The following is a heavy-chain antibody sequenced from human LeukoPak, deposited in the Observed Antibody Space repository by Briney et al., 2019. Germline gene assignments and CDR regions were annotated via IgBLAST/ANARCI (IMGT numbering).Heavy chain of an antibody. CDR2: INYTGST. J-gene: IGHJ5*02. V-gene: IGHV4-34*01. CDR1: GGSISGFY. Sequence: PSETLSLTCTVSGGSISGFYWSWIRHVPGKGLEWIGEINYTGSTSYNPSLKSRVTISVDTSQNQFFLLLTSVTAADTAVYYCARVAGYLPTRWFDPWGQGTHVTVSS. D-gene: IGHD6-25*01. CDR3: ARVAGYLPTRWFDP.